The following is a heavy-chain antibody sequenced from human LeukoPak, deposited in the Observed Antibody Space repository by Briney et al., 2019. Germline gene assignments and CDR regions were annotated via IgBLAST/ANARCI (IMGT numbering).Heavy chain of an antibody. CDR2: IYYSGST. V-gene: IGHV4-31*03. D-gene: IGHD2-15*01. CDR1: GGSISSGSYY. J-gene: IGHJ5*02. CDR3: ARDRRVVVAATPTVATWFDP. Sequence: SETLSLTCTVSGGSISSGSYYWSWIRQHPGKGLEWIGYIYYSGSTYYNPSLKSRVTISVDTSKNQFSLKLSSVTAADTAVYYCARDRRVVVAATPTVATWFDPWGQGTLVTVSS.